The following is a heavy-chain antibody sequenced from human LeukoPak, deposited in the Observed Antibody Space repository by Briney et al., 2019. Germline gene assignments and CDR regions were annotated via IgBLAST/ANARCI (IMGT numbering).Heavy chain of an antibody. V-gene: IGHV4-39*01. CDR3: GRLVFGSVYLDY. J-gene: IGHJ4*02. CDR2: IYYSGST. D-gene: IGHD3-3*01. CDR1: GGSISSGDYY. Sequence: KASQTLSLTCTVSGGSISSGDYYWSWIRQPPGKGLEWIGSIYYSGSTYYNPSLKSRVTISVDTSENQFSLKLSSVTAADTAVYYWGRLVFGSVYLDYGGRETLVTVPS.